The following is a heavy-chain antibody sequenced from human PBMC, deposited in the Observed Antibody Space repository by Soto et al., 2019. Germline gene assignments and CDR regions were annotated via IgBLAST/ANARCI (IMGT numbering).Heavy chain of an antibody. D-gene: IGHD6-19*01. CDR2: ISAHNGNT. Sequence: QVQLVQSGAEVKKPGASVNVSCKASGYTFTTYGISWVRQAPGQGLEWWGWISAHNGNTNYAQKLQGRVTMTTDASTSTAYMELRSHRSHDTAVYYCARDVSPSSDWYDAFDLWGQGTMVTVSS. CDR3: ARDVSPSSDWYDAFDL. J-gene: IGHJ3*01. V-gene: IGHV1-18*01. CDR1: GYTFTTYG.